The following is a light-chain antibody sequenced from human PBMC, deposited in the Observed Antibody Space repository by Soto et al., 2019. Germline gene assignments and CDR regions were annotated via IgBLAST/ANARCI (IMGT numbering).Light chain of an antibody. Sequence: EIVLTQSPGTLSLSPGERTTLSCRTSKSGSSSYLAWYQQKPGQAPRLLIYGASSRATGIPDRFSGSGSETDFTLTISRLEPEDFAVYYCQQYGSSSWTFGQGTKVEIK. CDR2: GAS. V-gene: IGKV3-20*01. J-gene: IGKJ1*01. CDR3: QQYGSSSWT. CDR1: KSGSSSY.